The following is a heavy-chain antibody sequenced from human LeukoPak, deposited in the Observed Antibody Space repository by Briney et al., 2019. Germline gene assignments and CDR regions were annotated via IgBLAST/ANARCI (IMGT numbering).Heavy chain of an antibody. V-gene: IGHV1-18*01. CDR1: GYTFTSYG. D-gene: IGHD2-21*02. Sequence: ASVKVSCKASGYTFTSYGISWVRQAPGQGLEWMGWISAYNGNTNYAQKLQGRVTMTTDTSTSTAHMELRSLRSDDTAVYYCATSYCGGDCYSVGFDYWGQGTLVTVSS. CDR3: ATSYCGGDCYSVGFDY. CDR2: ISAYNGNT. J-gene: IGHJ4*02.